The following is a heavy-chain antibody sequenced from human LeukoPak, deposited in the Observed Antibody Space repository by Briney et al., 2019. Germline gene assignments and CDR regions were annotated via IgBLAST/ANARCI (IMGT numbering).Heavy chain of an antibody. D-gene: IGHD1-26*01. CDR1: GFTFSSYW. CDR3: ARDLGSYEDWFDP. V-gene: IGHV3-7*01. Sequence: GGSLRLSCAASGFTFSSYWMSWVRQAPGKGLEWVANIKQDGSEKYYVDSVKGRFTISRDNAKNSLYLQMNSLRAEDTAVYYCARDLGSYEDWFDPWGQGTLVTVSS. J-gene: IGHJ5*02. CDR2: IKQDGSEK.